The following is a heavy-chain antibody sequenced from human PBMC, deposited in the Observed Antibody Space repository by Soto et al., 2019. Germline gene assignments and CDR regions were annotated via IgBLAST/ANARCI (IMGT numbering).Heavy chain of an antibody. CDR2: IHYSGTT. Sequence: QVQLQESGPGLVEPSQTLSLTCTVSGVSISSPHRNWSWIRQYPGKGLEWIGFIHYSGTTYYNPSLKSRVAISVDTSRNDFSLRLSSVTAADTAVYYCTTGRDASKTGYWGQGTLVTVSS. D-gene: IGHD1-1*01. V-gene: IGHV4-31*03. J-gene: IGHJ4*02. CDR1: GVSISSPHRN. CDR3: TTGRDASKTGY.